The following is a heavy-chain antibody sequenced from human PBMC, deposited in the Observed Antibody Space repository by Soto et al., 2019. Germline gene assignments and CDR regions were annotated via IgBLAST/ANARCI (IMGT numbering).Heavy chain of an antibody. Sequence: QVQLVESGGGVVQPGRSLRLSCAASGFTFSSYAMHWVRQAPGKGLEWVAVISYDGSNKYYADSVKGRFTISRDNSKNTLYLQMNTVSAEDTAVYYCARDPLWGAAMVLCYFDLWGRGTLVTVSS. J-gene: IGHJ2*01. CDR3: ARDPLWGAAMVLCYFDL. D-gene: IGHD5-18*01. CDR1: GFTFSSYA. V-gene: IGHV3-30-3*01. CDR2: ISYDGSNK.